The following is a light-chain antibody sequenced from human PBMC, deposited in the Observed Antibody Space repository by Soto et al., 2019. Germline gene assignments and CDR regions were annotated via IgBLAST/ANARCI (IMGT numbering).Light chain of an antibody. CDR3: QMYATAPET. V-gene: IGKV1-27*01. J-gene: IGKJ1*01. Sequence: DSQMTQSPSSLSASVGDRLTITCRASQDIGKSLAWYQQRPGKVPKPLIYAASTLHSGVPSRFSGGGSGTHFTLTISNLQPEDVATYYCQMYATAPETFGQGLKV. CDR1: QDIGKS. CDR2: AAS.